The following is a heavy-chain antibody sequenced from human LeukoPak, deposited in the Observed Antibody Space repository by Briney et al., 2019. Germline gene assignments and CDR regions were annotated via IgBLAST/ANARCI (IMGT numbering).Heavy chain of an antibody. J-gene: IGHJ4*02. CDR2: IYYSGST. V-gene: IGHV4-59*01. CDR1: GGSISSYY. Sequence: SETLSLTCTVAGGSISSYYWSWIRQPPGKGLEWIGYIYYSGSTNYNPSLKSRVTISVDTSKNQFSLKLSSVTAADTAVYYCARTDYGGNSDYWGQGTLVTVSS. CDR3: ARTDYGGNSDY. D-gene: IGHD4-23*01.